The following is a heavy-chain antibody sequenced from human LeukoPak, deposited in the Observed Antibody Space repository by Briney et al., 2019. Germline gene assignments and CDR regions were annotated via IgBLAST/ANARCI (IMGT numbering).Heavy chain of an antibody. J-gene: IGHJ4*02. CDR3: AKFTHGDPFDY. D-gene: IGHD4-17*01. Sequence: PGGSLRLSCAASGFTVSSNYMSWVRQAPGKGLEWVSVIYSGGSTYYADSVKGRFTISRDNSKNTLYLQMNSLRAEDTAVYYCAKFTHGDPFDYWGQGTLVTVSS. CDR1: GFTVSSNY. CDR2: IYSGGST. V-gene: IGHV3-53*05.